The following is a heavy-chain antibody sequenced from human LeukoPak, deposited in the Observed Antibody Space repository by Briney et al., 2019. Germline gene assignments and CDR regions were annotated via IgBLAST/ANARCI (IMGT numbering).Heavy chain of an antibody. CDR1: VYTFTFYY. Sequence: ASVTVSSTAPVYTFTFYYMHSARQAPGPGKDWMGWINPNSGGTNYAQKFQGRVTMTRDTSISTAYMELSRLRSDDTAVYYCARDRAVTGYYGMDVWGQGTTVTVSS. J-gene: IGHJ6*02. CDR3: ARDRAVTGYYGMDV. D-gene: IGHD4-17*01. CDR2: INPNSGGT. V-gene: IGHV1-2*02.